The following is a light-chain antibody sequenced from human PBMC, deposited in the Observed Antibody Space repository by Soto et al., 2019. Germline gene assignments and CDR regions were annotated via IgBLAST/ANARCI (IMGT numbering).Light chain of an antibody. CDR3: SSYTSSSTPLYV. CDR1: TSDVGSYSL. V-gene: IGLV2-14*02. Sequence: QSALTQPASVSGSPGQSITISCTGTTSDVGSYSLVSWYQQHPGKAPKLMIYEGTKRPSGVSNRFSGSKSGNTASLTISGLQAEDEADYYCSSYTSSSTPLYVFGTGTKVTVL. CDR2: EGT. J-gene: IGLJ1*01.